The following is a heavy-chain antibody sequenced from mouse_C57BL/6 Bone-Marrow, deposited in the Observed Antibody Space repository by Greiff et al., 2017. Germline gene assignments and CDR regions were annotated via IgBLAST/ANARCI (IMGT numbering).Heavy chain of an antibody. CDR1: GYTFTDYE. CDR3: TRRGSSYNY. J-gene: IGHJ2*01. CDR2: IDPETGGT. D-gene: IGHD1-1*01. V-gene: IGHV1-15*01. Sequence: VKLMESGAELVRPGASVTLSCKASGYTFTDYEMHWVKQTPVPGLEWIGAIDPETGGTAYNQKFKGKAILTADKSSSTAYMELRSLTSEDSAVYYCTRRGSSYNYWGQGTTLTVAS.